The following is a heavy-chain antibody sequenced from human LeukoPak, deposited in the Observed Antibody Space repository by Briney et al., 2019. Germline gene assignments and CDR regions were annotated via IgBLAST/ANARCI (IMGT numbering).Heavy chain of an antibody. CDR2: ISSSGSTI. Sequence: GGPLRLSCAASGFTFSDYYMSWIRQAPGKGLEGVSYISSSGSTIYYADSVKGRFTISMENAKNSLYLQMNSLRAEDTAVYYCARSLQLRYFDWSLRPWGQGTLVTVSS. D-gene: IGHD3-9*01. CDR3: ARSLQLRYFDWSLRP. CDR1: GFTFSDYY. J-gene: IGHJ5*02. V-gene: IGHV3-11*04.